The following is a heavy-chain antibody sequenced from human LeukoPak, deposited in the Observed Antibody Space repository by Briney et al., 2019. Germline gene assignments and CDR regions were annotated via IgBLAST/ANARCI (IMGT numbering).Heavy chain of an antibody. J-gene: IGHJ1*01. CDR2: IIPILGIA. D-gene: IGHD6-13*01. Sequence: SVKVSCKASGGTFSSYAISWVRQAPGQGLEWMGRIIPILGIANYAQKFQGRVTITADKSTSTAYMELSSLRSEDTAVYYCARDQGGEQQSTPTEYFQHWGQGTLVTVSS. CDR3: ARDQGGEQQSTPTEYFQH. V-gene: IGHV1-69*04. CDR1: GGTFSSYA.